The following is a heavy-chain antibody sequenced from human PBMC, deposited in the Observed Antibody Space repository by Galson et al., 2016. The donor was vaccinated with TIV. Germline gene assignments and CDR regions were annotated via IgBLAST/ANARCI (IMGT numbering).Heavy chain of an antibody. D-gene: IGHD6-19*01. Sequence: LRLSCAASGFIVDDNYMTWIRQAPGKGLEWVSVVTGRSRSTHYADSVRGRFTISRDNSRNTLSLQMNSLRVEDTAVYFCARTTPPPVSSNGWNDAFDFWGQGTIVTVSS. J-gene: IGHJ3*01. CDR1: GFIVDDNY. V-gene: IGHV3-53*01. CDR2: VTGRSRST. CDR3: ARTTPPPVSSNGWNDAFDF.